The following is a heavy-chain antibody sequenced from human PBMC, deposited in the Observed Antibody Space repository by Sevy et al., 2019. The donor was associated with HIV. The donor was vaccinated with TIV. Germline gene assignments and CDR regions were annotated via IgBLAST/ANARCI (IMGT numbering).Heavy chain of an antibody. CDR2: IRQDGSEM. CDR1: GFTFSSFW. Sequence: GGSLRLSCKASGFTFSSFWMHWVRQAPGKGLEWVADIRQDGSEMYYVGSVKGRFTISRDNAKNALYLQMDGLRAEDTAVYYCARRYFDLWGQGTLVTVSS. V-gene: IGHV3-7*03. CDR3: ARRYFDL. J-gene: IGHJ4*02.